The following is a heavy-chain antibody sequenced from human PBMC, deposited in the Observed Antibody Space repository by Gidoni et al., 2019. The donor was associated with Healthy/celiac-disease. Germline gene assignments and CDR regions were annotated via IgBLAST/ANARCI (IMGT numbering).Heavy chain of an antibody. J-gene: IGHJ6*02. D-gene: IGHD2-2*02. CDR3: AKMGYCSSTSCYSYYYYYGMDV. CDR2: ISGSGGST. V-gene: IGHV3-23*01. Sequence: EVQLLESGGGLVQPGGSLRLSCAASGFTFSSYAMSWVRQAPGKGLEWVSAISGSGGSTYYADSVKGRFTISRDNSKNTLYLQMNSLRAEDTAVYYCAKMGYCSSTSCYSYYYYYGMDVWGQGTTVTVSS. CDR1: GFTFSSYA.